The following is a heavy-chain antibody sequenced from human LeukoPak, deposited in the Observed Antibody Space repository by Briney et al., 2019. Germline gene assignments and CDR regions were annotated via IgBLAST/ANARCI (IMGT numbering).Heavy chain of an antibody. D-gene: IGHD3-3*01. V-gene: IGHV3-30-3*01. CDR3: LLIILGGSSQH. Sequence: PGRSLRLSCAASGFIFSDYPMHWVRQAPGKGLEWVAVISFDGSKKYYADSVKGRFTTSRDNAKNTFYLQMNSLRVEDTAVYYCLLIILGGSSQHWGQGTLVTVSS. CDR1: GFIFSDYP. J-gene: IGHJ1*01. CDR2: ISFDGSKK.